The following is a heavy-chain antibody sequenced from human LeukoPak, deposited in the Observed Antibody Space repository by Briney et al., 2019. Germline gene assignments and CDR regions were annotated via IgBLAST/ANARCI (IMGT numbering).Heavy chain of an antibody. Sequence: SETLSLTCTVSGGSISSSDYHWGCIRQPPGKGLEWIGTIYYSGSTYYNPSLKSRVTVSVDTSKSQFSLKLSSVTAADTAVYYCARYSTTGDAFDVWGQGTMVTVSS. D-gene: IGHD4-11*01. CDR2: IYYSGST. J-gene: IGHJ3*01. V-gene: IGHV4-39*01. CDR1: GGSISSSDYH. CDR3: ARYSTTGDAFDV.